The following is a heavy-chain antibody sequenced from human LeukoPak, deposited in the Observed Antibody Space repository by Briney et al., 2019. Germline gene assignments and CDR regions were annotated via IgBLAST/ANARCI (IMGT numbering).Heavy chain of an antibody. D-gene: IGHD2-2*01. CDR2: INPSGGST. Sequence: ASVRVSCKASGYTFTSYYMHWVRQAPGQGLEWMGIINPSGGSTDYAQKFQGRVTMTRDTSTSTVYMELSSLRSEDTAVYYCARTQPTGNFIPAAVYGMDVWGKGTTVTVSS. CDR3: ARTQPTGNFIPAAVYGMDV. CDR1: GYTFTSYY. J-gene: IGHJ6*04. V-gene: IGHV1-46*01.